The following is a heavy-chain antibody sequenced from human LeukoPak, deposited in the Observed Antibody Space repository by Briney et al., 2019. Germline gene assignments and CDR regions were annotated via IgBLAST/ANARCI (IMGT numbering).Heavy chain of an antibody. CDR2: IYYSGST. J-gene: IGHJ3*02. D-gene: IGHD3-22*01. CDR3: ARTALGYSDAFDI. V-gene: IGHV4-31*03. Sequence: SETLSLTCTVSGGSISSGGYYWSWIRQHPGKGLEWIGYIYYSGSTYYNPSLKSRVTISVDTSKNQFSLKLSSVTAADTAVYYCARTALGYSDAFDIWGQGTMVNVSS. CDR1: GGSISSGGYY.